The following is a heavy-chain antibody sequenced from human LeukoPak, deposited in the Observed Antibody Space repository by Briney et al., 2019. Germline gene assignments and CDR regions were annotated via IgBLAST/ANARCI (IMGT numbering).Heavy chain of an antibody. CDR2: ISSSGHSI. Sequence: GGSLRLSCAASGFTFSDYYMGWIRQAPGRGLEWVSYISSSGHSIYYADSVKGRFTISRDNAKNSLYLQMNSLRAEDTAVYYCARDAGYHLQPGYYYSLDVWGKGTTVTVSS. CDR1: GFTFSDYY. V-gene: IGHV3-11*04. CDR3: ARDAGYHLQPGYYYSLDV. D-gene: IGHD2-2*01. J-gene: IGHJ6*03.